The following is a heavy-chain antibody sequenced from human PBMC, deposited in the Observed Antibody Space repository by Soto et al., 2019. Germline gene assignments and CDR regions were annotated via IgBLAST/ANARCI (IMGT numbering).Heavy chain of an antibody. CDR1: GYTFTSYG. J-gene: IGHJ6*02. CDR3: ARDLGGSYFLDYDYYGMNV. Sequence: ASVKVSCKASGYTFTSYGISWVRQAPGQGLERMGWISAYNGNTNYAQKLQGRVTMTTDTSTSTAYMELRSLRSDDTAVYYCARDLGGSYFLDYDYYGMNVWGQGTTVTVSS. CDR2: ISAYNGNT. D-gene: IGHD1-26*01. V-gene: IGHV1-18*01.